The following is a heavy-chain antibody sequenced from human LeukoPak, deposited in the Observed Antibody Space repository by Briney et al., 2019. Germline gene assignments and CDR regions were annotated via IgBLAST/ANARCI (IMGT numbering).Heavy chain of an antibody. D-gene: IGHD1-26*01. CDR2: IYSGGST. CDR1: GFPFSSYA. J-gene: IGHJ5*02. Sequence: GGSLRLSCAASGFPFSSYAMNWVRQAPGKGLEWVSVIYSGGSTYYADSVKGRFTISRDNSKNTLYLRMNSLRAEDTAVYYCAREIVGATRGFDPWGQGTLVTVSS. V-gene: IGHV3-53*01. CDR3: AREIVGATRGFDP.